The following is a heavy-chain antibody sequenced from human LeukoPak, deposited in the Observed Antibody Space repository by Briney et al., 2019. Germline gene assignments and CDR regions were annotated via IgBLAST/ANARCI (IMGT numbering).Heavy chain of an antibody. Sequence: SETLSLTCVVSGGSISSYNWWSWVRQPPGKGLEWIGEIYHSGSTNYNPSLKSRVTISLDKSKNQFSLKLSSVTAADTAVYYCARHAGAGVVPAAIGDDAFDIWGKGTMVTVSS. D-gene: IGHD2-2*02. V-gene: IGHV4-4*02. CDR2: IYHSGST. CDR1: GGSISSYNW. CDR3: ARHAGAGVVPAAIGDDAFDI. J-gene: IGHJ3*02.